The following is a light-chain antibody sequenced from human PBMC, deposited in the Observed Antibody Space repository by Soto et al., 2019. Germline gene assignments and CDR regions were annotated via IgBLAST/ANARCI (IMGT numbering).Light chain of an antibody. V-gene: IGKV1-12*01. CDR2: TAS. J-gene: IGKJ4*01. Sequence: DIQMTQSPSSVSASVGDRVTVTCQASQDIDKRLGWYQQKPGLAPNLVIYTASRLRDGGPSRFSGSGSGSDFTLTISSLQPEDAATYYCQQGKSFPLTFGGGTTVDIK. CDR1: QDIDKR. CDR3: QQGKSFPLT.